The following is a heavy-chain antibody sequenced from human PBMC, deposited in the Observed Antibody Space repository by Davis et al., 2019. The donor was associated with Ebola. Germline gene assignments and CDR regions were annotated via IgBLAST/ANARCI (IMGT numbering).Heavy chain of an antibody. CDR1: GGSFSGYY. CDR3: ARREAGISFDY. J-gene: IGHJ4*02. V-gene: IGHV4-34*01. CDR2: IYYSGST. Sequence: SQTLSLTCAVYGGSFSGYYWSWIRQPPGKGLEWIGSIYYSGSTYYNPSLKSRVTISVDTSKNQFSLKLSSVTAADTAVYYCARREAGISFDYWGQGTLVTVSS. D-gene: IGHD3-3*02.